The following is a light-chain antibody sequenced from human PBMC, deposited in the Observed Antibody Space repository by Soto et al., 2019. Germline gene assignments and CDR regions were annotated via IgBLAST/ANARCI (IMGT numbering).Light chain of an antibody. CDR3: QQYYSTPPT. J-gene: IGKJ2*01. V-gene: IGKV4-1*01. CDR1: QSLLSNSGKKNY. Sequence: DIVLTQSPDSLAVSLGERATITCQSSQSLLSNSGKKNYLAWYRQKTGQPPQLLFSWASSRESGVPDRITGSGSGSDFTLTISSLQTEDVAIYYCQQYYSTPPTFGQGTKLEL. CDR2: WAS.